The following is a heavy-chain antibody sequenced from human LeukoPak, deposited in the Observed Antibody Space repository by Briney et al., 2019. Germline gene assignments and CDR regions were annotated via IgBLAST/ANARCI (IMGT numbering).Heavy chain of an antibody. J-gene: IGHJ1*01. Sequence: SVRVSCKASGGTFSSYAISWVRQAPGQGLEWMGGIIPIFGTANYAQKFQGRVTITTDESTSTAYMELSSLRSEDTAVYYCARALWFGESPLNLPFIGWGQGTVVTVSS. D-gene: IGHD3-10*01. V-gene: IGHV1-69*05. CDR3: ARALWFGESPLNLPFIG. CDR1: GGTFSSYA. CDR2: IIPIFGTA.